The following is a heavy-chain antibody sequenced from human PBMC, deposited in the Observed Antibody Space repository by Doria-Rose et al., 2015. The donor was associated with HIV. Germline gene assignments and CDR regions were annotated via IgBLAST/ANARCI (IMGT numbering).Heavy chain of an antibody. J-gene: IGHJ4*02. CDR1: GVSLSSPGMG. D-gene: IGHD6-13*01. Sequence: QVTLKESGPVLVKPTETLTLTCTVSGVSLSSPGMGVSWIRQPPGKALEWLANIFSDDERSYKTSLKSRLTISGGTSKSQVVLTMTDMDPVDTATYYCARIKSSRWYHKYYLDFWGQGTPGHRLR. CDR2: IFSDDER. CDR3: ARIKSSRWYHKYYLDF. V-gene: IGHV2-26*01.